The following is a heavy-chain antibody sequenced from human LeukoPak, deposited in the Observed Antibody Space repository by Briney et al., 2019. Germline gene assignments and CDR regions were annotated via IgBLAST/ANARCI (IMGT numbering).Heavy chain of an antibody. CDR1: GGSISTYY. CDR3: ARGGDYYDSSGYYEDYYYYMDV. CDR2: IYYSGST. J-gene: IGHJ6*03. V-gene: IGHV4-59*01. Sequence: SETLSLTCNVSGGSISTYYWSWIRQPPGKGLEWIGYIYYSGSTNYNPSLKSRVTISVDTSKNQFSLKLSSVTAADTAVYYCARGGDYYDSSGYYEDYYYYMDVWGKGTTVTVSS. D-gene: IGHD3-22*01.